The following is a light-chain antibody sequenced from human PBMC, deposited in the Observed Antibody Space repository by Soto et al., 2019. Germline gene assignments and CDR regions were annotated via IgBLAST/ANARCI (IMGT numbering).Light chain of an antibody. Sequence: DIQMTQSPSTLSASVGDRVTITCRASQSISSWLAWYQQKPGKAPKLLIYDASSLESGVPSRFSGSGSGTEFTLTISSLQPDDFATYYFQQYNSYSRWTFGQGTKVDIK. CDR1: QSISSW. V-gene: IGKV1-5*01. CDR2: DAS. J-gene: IGKJ1*01. CDR3: QQYNSYSRWT.